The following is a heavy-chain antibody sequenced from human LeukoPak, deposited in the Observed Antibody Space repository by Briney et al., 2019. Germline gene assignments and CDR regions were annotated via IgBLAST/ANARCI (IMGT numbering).Heavy chain of an antibody. CDR3: ARERYYYDGSGYYYGHFDY. CDR1: GFTFGSYG. J-gene: IGHJ4*02. V-gene: IGHV3-33*01. Sequence: GGSLRLSCAASGFTFGSYGMHWIRQAPGKGLEWVAVIWYDGSNKYYADSVKGRFTISRDNSKNTLYLQMNSLRAEDTAVYYCARERYYYDGSGYYYGHFDYWGQGTLVTVSS. D-gene: IGHD3-22*01. CDR2: IWYDGSNK.